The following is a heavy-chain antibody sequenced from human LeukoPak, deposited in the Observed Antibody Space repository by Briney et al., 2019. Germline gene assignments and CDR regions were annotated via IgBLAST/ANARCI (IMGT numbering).Heavy chain of an antibody. CDR1: GVTFSSYA. D-gene: IGHD3-10*01. CDR3: ARFAAGGSYYYYMDV. V-gene: IGHV3-23*01. Sequence: GGSLRLSCAASGVTFSSYAMSWVRQAPGEGLEWVSAISGSGGSTYYADSVKGRFTISRDNSKNTLYLQMNSLRADDTAVYYCARFAAGGSYYYYMDVWGKGTTVTVSS. J-gene: IGHJ6*03. CDR2: ISGSGGST.